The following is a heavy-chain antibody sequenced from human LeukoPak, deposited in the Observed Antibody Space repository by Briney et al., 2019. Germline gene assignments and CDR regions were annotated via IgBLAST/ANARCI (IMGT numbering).Heavy chain of an antibody. Sequence: GGSLRLSCAASGFTFSSYWMTWVRQAPGKGLEWVANIKEDGSKKNYVDSVKGRFTISRDNAKNSLYLQMNSLRAEDTAVYYCARAIGKSEGYWGQGTLVTVSS. D-gene: IGHD4-23*01. CDR2: IKEDGSKK. CDR3: ARAIGKSEGY. V-gene: IGHV3-7*03. CDR1: GFTFSSYW. J-gene: IGHJ4*02.